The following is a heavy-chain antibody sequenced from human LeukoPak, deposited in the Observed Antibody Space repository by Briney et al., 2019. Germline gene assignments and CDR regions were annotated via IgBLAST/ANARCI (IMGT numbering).Heavy chain of an antibody. CDR1: GYTFTGYY. Sequence: ASVKVSCKSSGYTFTGYYMHWVRQAPGQGLEWMGCINPYSGGTNYAQKFQGRITMTRDTSISTPYMELSRLRSDDTAVYYCARAGVWFGAEAFDIWGQGTMVTVSS. CDR2: INPYSGGT. V-gene: IGHV1-2*02. CDR3: ARAGVWFGAEAFDI. J-gene: IGHJ3*02. D-gene: IGHD3-10*01.